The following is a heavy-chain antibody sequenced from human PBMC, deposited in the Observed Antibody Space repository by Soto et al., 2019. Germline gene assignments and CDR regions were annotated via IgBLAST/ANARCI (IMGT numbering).Heavy chain of an antibody. CDR3: TRHDPSSIAAAGAFDY. CDR1: WFTFSGSA. CDR2: IRSKANSYAT. D-gene: IGHD6-13*01. J-gene: IGHJ4*02. Sequence: TVGSLRLSCAASWFTFSGSAMHWVRQASGKGLEWVGRIRSKANSYATAYAASVKGRFTISRDDSKNTAYLQMNSLKTEDTAVYYCTRHDPSSIAAAGAFDYWGQGTLVTVSS. V-gene: IGHV3-73*01.